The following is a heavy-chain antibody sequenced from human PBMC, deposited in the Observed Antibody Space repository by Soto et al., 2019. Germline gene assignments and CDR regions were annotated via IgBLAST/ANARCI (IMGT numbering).Heavy chain of an antibody. CDR2: IYYSGST. CDR3: ARHPTTVSAFDY. V-gene: IGHV4-59*08. J-gene: IGHJ4*02. D-gene: IGHD4-17*01. Sequence: SETLSLTCTVSGGSISSYYWSWIRQPPGKGLEWIGYIYYSGSTDYNPSLKSRVTISVDTSKNQFSLKLSSVTAADTAVYYCARHPTTVSAFDYWGQGTLVPVSS. CDR1: GGSISSYY.